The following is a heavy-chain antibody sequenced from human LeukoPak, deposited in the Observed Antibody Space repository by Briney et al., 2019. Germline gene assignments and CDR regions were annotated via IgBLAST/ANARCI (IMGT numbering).Heavy chain of an antibody. D-gene: IGHD3-10*01. CDR2: ISSNGGST. CDR1: GFTFSSYA. J-gene: IGHJ4*02. CDR3: ARGGRYYYGSGSYVAD. Sequence: GGSLRLSCAASGFTFSSYAMHWVRQAPGKGLEYVSAISSNGGSTYYANSVKGRFTISRDNSKNTLYLQMGSLRAEDMAVYYCARGGRYYYGSGSYVADWGQGTLVTVSS. V-gene: IGHV3-64*01.